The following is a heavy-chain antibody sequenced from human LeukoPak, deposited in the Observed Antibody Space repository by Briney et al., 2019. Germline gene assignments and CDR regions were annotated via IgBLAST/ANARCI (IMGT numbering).Heavy chain of an antibody. CDR3: ASSDYDLDY. D-gene: IGHD3-16*01. V-gene: IGHV4-39*01. J-gene: IGHJ4*02. CDR1: GGSISSSSYY. Sequence: PSETLSLTCTVSGGSISSSSYYWGWIRQPPGKGLEWIGSIYYSGSTYYNPSLKSRVTISVDTPKNQFSLKLSSVTAADTAVYYCASSDYDLDYWGQGTLVTVSS. CDR2: IYYSGST.